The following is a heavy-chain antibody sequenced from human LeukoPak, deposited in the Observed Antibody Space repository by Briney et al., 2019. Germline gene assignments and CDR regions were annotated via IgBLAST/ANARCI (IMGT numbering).Heavy chain of an antibody. J-gene: IGHJ4*02. CDR1: GFTFDDHG. CDR2: INWNGDST. Sequence: GGSLRLSCAASGFTFDDHGVSRVRQAPGKGLEWVSGINWNGDSTGYADSVKGRFTISRDNAKNSLYLQMNSLRAEDTALYHCTRGNVAAATAILYFDYWGQGTLVTVSS. CDR3: TRGNVAAATAILYFDY. D-gene: IGHD6-13*01. V-gene: IGHV3-20*01.